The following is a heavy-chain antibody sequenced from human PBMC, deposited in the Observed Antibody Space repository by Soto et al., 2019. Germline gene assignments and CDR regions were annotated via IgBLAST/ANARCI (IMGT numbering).Heavy chain of an antibody. CDR2: IAAYNSNK. J-gene: IGHJ5*02. CDR3: ARVLRGVVNWFDP. D-gene: IGHD3-10*01. V-gene: IGHV1-18*01. CDR1: GDTFTYFG. Sequence: GASVKVSCKTSGDTFTYFGLSWVRQAPGQGLEWMGWIAAYNSNKNHAQKFQGRLTLTTDTSTSTGYMELKSLEYDDTAVYYCARVLRGVVNWFDPWGQGTLVTVSS.